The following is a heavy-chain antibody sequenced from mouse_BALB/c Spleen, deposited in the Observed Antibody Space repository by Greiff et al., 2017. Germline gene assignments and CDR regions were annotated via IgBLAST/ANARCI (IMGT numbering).Heavy chain of an antibody. J-gene: IGHJ2*01. CDR3: ARREGCDY. CDR2: ISSGGST. CDR1: GFTFSSYA. V-gene: IGHV5-6-5*01. Sequence: EVKLMESGGGLVKPGGSLKLSCAASGFTFSSYAMSWVRQTPEKRLEWVASISSGGSTYYPDSVKGRFTISRDNARNILYLQMSSLRSEDTAMYYCARREGCDYWGQGTALTVSS.